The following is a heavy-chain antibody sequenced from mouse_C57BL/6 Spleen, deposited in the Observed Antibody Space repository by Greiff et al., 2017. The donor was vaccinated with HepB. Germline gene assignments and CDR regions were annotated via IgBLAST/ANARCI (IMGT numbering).Heavy chain of an antibody. V-gene: IGHV1-64*01. CDR2: IHPNSGST. CDR1: GYTFTSYW. CDR3: ARWSLSNYGSMDY. J-gene: IGHJ4*01. Sequence: VKLQQPGAELVKPGASVKLSCKASGYTFTSYWMHWVKQRPGQGLEWIGMIHPNSGSTNYNEKFKSKATLTVDKSSSTAYMQLSSLTSEDSAVYYCARWSLSNYGSMDYWGQGTSVTVSS. D-gene: IGHD2-5*01.